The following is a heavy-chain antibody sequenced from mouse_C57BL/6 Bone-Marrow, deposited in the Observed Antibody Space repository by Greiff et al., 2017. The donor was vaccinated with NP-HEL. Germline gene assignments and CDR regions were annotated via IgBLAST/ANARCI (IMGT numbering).Heavy chain of an antibody. V-gene: IGHV1-81*01. J-gene: IGHJ2*01. Sequence: QVQLQQSGAELARPGASVKLSCKASGYTFTSYGLSWVKQRTGQGLEWIGEIYPRSGNPYYTEKFKGKATLTAAKSSSTAYMELRSMTTEDSAVYVCARGGYYGSSAYWGQGTTLTVSS. CDR2: IYPRSGNP. CDR1: GYTFTSYG. D-gene: IGHD1-1*01. CDR3: ARGGYYGSSAY.